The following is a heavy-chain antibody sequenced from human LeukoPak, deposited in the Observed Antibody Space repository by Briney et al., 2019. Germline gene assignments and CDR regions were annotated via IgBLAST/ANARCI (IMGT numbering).Heavy chain of an antibody. Sequence: GGSLRLSCAASGFTFSSYDMHWVRKATGKGMEWVSAIGTAGDTYYPGSVKGRFTISRENAKNSLYLQMNSLRAGDTAVYYCARVKLLTSYYYDSSGYYPPFEYWGQGTLVTDSS. CDR1: GFTFSSYD. V-gene: IGHV3-13*01. D-gene: IGHD3-22*01. CDR3: ARVKLLTSYYYDSSGYYPPFEY. J-gene: IGHJ4*02. CDR2: IGTAGDT.